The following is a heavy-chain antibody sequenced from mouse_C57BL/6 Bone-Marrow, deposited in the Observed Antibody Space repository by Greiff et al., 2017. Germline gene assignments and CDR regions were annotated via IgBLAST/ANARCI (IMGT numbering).Heavy chain of an antibody. CDR1: GYSFTDYN. CDR3: ARGYDYDYAMDY. J-gene: IGHJ4*01. D-gene: IGHD2-4*01. V-gene: IGHV1-39*01. Sequence: VHVKQSGPELVKPGASVKISCKASGYSFTDYNMNWVKQSNGKSLEWIGVINPNYGTTSYNQKFKGKATLTVDQSSSTAYMQLSSLTSEDSAVYYCARGYDYDYAMDYWGQGTSVTVSS. CDR2: INPNYGTT.